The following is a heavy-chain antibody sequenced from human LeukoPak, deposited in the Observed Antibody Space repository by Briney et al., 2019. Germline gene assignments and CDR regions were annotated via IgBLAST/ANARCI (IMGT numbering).Heavy chain of an antibody. J-gene: IGHJ5*02. CDR2: ISDSGFST. CDR3: ARIGDPGGDNWFDP. V-gene: IGHV3-23*01. CDR1: GFTFSTYA. D-gene: IGHD2-21*02. Sequence: PGGSLRLSCAASGFTFSTYAMSWVRQAPGKGLEWVSAISDSGFSTYYADSVKGRFTISRDNSKNTLYLQMNSLRAEDTAVYFCARIGDPGGDNWFDPWGQGTLVTVSS.